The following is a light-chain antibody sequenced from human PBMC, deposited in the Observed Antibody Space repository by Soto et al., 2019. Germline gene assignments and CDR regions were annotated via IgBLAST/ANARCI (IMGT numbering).Light chain of an antibody. CDR1: QSISSN. Sequence: EIVMTQSPATLSVSPGERATLSCRASQSISSNLACYQQKPGQAHRLLMFRTSSMATGFPARFSGSGSEAEFNRISRSRQSEDFEVYYWQQYNNWPRATFGGGTKVEIK. CDR2: RTS. J-gene: IGKJ4*01. V-gene: IGKV3-15*01. CDR3: QQYNNWPRAT.